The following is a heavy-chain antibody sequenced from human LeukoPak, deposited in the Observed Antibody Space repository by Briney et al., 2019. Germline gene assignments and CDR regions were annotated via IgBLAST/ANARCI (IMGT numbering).Heavy chain of an antibody. Sequence: GGSLRLSCVVSGFNFDDYAMHWVRQPPGKGLEWVSSISWDSGSLAYADSVKGRFTISRDNAKNSLYLQMNSLRAEDTALYYCARDTVGATDYWGQGTLVTVSS. CDR2: ISWDSGSL. CDR1: GFNFDDYA. CDR3: ARDTVGATDY. J-gene: IGHJ4*02. V-gene: IGHV3-9*01. D-gene: IGHD1-26*01.